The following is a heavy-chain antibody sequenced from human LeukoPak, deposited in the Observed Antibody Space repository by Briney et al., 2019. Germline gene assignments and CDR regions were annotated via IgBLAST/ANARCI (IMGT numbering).Heavy chain of an antibody. CDR2: INHSGST. J-gene: IGHJ4*02. V-gene: IGHV4-34*01. Sequence: SETLSLTCAVYGGSFSGYYWSWIRQPPGKGLEWIGEINHSGSTNYNPSLKSRVTISVDTSKNQFSLKLSSVTAADTAVYYCAREAYDSSGYYYYYFDYWGQGTLVTVSS. CDR1: GGSFSGYY. CDR3: AREAYDSSGYYYYYFDY. D-gene: IGHD3-22*01.